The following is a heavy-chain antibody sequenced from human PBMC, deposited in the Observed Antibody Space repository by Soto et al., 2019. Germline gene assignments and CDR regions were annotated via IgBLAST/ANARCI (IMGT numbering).Heavy chain of an antibody. CDR3: ARGVRYQLPNKGDYYYYYMDV. CDR2: INHSGST. V-gene: IGHV4-34*01. Sequence: SETLSLTCAVYGGSFSGYYWSWIRQPPGKGLEWIGEINHSGSTNYNPSLKSRVTISVDTSKNQFSLKLSSVSAADTAVYYCARGVRYQLPNKGDYYYYYMDVWGKGTTVTVSS. J-gene: IGHJ6*03. CDR1: GGSFSGYY. D-gene: IGHD2-2*01.